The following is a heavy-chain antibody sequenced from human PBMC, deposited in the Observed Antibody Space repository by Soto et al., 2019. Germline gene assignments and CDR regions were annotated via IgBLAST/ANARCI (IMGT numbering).Heavy chain of an antibody. CDR3: AGAEHSSTWFDFDF. CDR1: GGTFSSYA. D-gene: IGHD6-13*01. Sequence: QVQLVQSGAEVKKPGSSVKVSCKASGGTFSSYAISWVRQAPGQGLEWMGDIIPIFSTTRHAQKFQGRVTITADESTTTAYMELNSLTSDDTAVDYCAGAEHSSTWFDFDFWGQGTLVTVSS. V-gene: IGHV1-69*01. J-gene: IGHJ4*02. CDR2: IIPIFSTT.